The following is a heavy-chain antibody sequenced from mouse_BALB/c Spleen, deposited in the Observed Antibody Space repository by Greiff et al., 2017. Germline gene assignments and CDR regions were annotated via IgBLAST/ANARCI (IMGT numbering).Heavy chain of an antibody. J-gene: IGHJ3*01. CDR2: ISDGGSYT. Sequence: EVKLVESGGGLVKPGGSLKLSCAASGFTFSDYYMYWVRQTPEKRLEWVATISDGGSYTYYPDSVKGRFTISRDNAKNNLYLQMSSLKSEDTAMYYCARDGYRYSWFAYWGQGTLVTVSA. CDR1: GFTFSDYY. D-gene: IGHD2-14*01. V-gene: IGHV5-4*02. CDR3: ARDGYRYSWFAY.